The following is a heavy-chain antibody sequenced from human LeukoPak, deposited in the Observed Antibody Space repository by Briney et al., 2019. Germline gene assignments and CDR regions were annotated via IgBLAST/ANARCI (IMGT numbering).Heavy chain of an antibody. V-gene: IGHV3-30*02. CDR1: GFTFSNYV. J-gene: IGHJ4*02. D-gene: IGHD2-2*01. Sequence: GGSLRLSCAASGFTFSNYVMNWVRQAPGKGLEWVTFIQKDGGSKFYADSVKGRFTISRDNSKKTVYLQMSSLTIEDTAVYYCANHLACGSTSCPSFDYWGQGTLVTVSS. CDR2: IQKDGGSK. CDR3: ANHLACGSTSCPSFDY.